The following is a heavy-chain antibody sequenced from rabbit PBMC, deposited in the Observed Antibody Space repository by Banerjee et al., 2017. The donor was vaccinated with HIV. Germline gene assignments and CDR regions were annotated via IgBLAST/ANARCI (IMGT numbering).Heavy chain of an antibody. CDR2: IATSSSFFT. V-gene: IGHV1S40*01. CDR1: GFSFSSSYY. CDR3: ARDLTDVIGWNFGW. D-gene: IGHD1-1*01. J-gene: IGHJ4*01. Sequence: QSLEESGGGLVQPEGSLTLTCTASGFSFSSSYYMCWVRQAPGKGLEWIACIATSSSFFTYYASWAKGRSTFSKTSSTTVTLQMTSLTAADTATYFCARDLTDVIGWNFGWWGPGTLVTVS.